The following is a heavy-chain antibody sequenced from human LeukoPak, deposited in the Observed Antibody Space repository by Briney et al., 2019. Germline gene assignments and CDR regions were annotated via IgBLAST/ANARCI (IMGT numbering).Heavy chain of an antibody. V-gene: IGHV1-2*06. Sequence: GASVKVSCTASGGTFSSYAISRVRQAPGQGLEWMGRINPNSGDTNYAQKFQGRVTMTRDTSISTAYMELSRLRSDDTAVYYCARDYCSSTSCLFDYWGQGTLVTVSS. D-gene: IGHD2-2*01. J-gene: IGHJ4*02. CDR2: INPNSGDT. CDR3: ARDYCSSTSCLFDY. CDR1: GGTFSSYA.